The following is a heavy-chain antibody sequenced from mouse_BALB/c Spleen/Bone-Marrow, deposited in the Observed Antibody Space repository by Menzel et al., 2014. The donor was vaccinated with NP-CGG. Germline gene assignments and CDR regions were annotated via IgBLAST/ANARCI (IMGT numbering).Heavy chain of an antibody. CDR3: ARDQYGCYAMDY. CDR2: IWGDGST. D-gene: IGHD1-1*02. Sequence: VQLQQSGPGLVSPSQSLSITCTVSGFSLTGYGVNWVRQPPGKGLEWLGMIWGDGSTDYNSALKSRLSISKDNSKSXVFLKMNSLQTEDTDRYYCARDQYGCYAMDYWGQGTSVTVSS. J-gene: IGHJ4*01. CDR1: GFSLTGYG. V-gene: IGHV2-6-7*01.